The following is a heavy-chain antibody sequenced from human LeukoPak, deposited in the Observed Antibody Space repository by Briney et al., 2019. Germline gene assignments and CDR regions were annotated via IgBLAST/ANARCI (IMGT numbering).Heavy chain of an antibody. V-gene: IGHV3-30-3*01. D-gene: IGHD1-26*01. CDR3: ARGHSGSYWLIDY. CDR1: GFTFRNHA. CDR2: ISDDGSSK. J-gene: IGHJ4*02. Sequence: GRSLRLSCAASGFTFRNHAIRWGRQAPGKGLERVAVISDDGSSKYYADSVKGRFIISRDNSKNTLYLQMNSLRAEETAVYFCARGHSGSYWLIDYWGQGTLVIVSS.